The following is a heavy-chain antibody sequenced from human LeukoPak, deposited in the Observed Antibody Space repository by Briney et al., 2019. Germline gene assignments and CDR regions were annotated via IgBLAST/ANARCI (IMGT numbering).Heavy chain of an antibody. CDR1: GFTFSSYS. J-gene: IGHJ4*02. Sequence: GGSLRLSCAASGFTFSSYSMNWVRQAPGKGLEWVSSISGSSTYIDYADSVKGRFTISRDNAKNALYLQMDIPRAEDTAVYYCARDHSSGRYFDFWGQGTLVTVSS. D-gene: IGHD3-22*01. CDR3: ARDHSSGRYFDF. CDR2: ISGSSTYI. V-gene: IGHV3-21*01.